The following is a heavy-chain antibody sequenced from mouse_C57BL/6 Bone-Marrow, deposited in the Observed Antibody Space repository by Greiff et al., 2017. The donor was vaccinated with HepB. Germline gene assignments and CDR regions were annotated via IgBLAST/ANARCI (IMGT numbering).Heavy chain of an antibody. D-gene: IGHD1-1*01. J-gene: IGHJ2*01. V-gene: IGHV1-85*01. CDR1: GYTFTSYD. CDR2: IYPRDGST. Sequence: VQLVESGPELVKPGASVKLSCKASGYTFTSYDINWVKQRPGQGLEWIGWIYPRDGSTKYNEKFKGKATLTVDTSSSTAYMELHSLTSEDSAVYFCARWGYYYGSSYRFDYWGQGTTLTVSS. CDR3: ARWGYYYGSSYRFDY.